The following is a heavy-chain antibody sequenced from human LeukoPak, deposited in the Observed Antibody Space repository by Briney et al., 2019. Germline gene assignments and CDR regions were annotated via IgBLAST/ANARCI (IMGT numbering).Heavy chain of an antibody. Sequence: SGTLSLTCAVSGGSISSSNWWSWVRQPPGKGLGWIGEIYHSGSTNYNPSPKSRATISVDKSKNQFSLKLSSVTAADPAVYYSAGLGRYDAFDIWGQGTMVTVSS. CDR3: AGLGRYDAFDI. J-gene: IGHJ3*02. D-gene: IGHD4-17*01. CDR1: GGSISSSNW. V-gene: IGHV4-4*02. CDR2: IYHSGST.